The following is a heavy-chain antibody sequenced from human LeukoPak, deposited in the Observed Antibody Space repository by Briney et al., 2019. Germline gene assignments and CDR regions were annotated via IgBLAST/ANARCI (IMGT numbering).Heavy chain of an antibody. CDR1: GFTVSSNS. V-gene: IGHV3-9*01. CDR3: AKDMFGELLSLFDY. D-gene: IGHD3-10*02. Sequence: GGSLRLSCTVSGFTVSSNSMSWVRQAPGKGLEWVSGISWNSGSIGYADSVKGRFTISRDNAKNSLYLQMNSLRAEDTALYYCAKDMFGELLSLFDYWGQGTLVTVSS. J-gene: IGHJ4*02. CDR2: ISWNSGSI.